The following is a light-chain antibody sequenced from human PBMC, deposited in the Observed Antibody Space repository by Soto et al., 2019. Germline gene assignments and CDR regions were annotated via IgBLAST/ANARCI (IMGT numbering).Light chain of an antibody. J-gene: IGLJ1*01. CDR3: SSYVGSNTYV. Sequence: QSALTQPASVSGSPEQSITISCTGTSSDVGSCDVVSWYQQHPGKVPKLLISEGSKRPSGVSDRFSGSKSGNTASLTISGLQAEDEADYYCSSYVGSNTYVFGTGTKLTVL. V-gene: IGLV2-23*01. CDR1: SSDVGSCDV. CDR2: EGS.